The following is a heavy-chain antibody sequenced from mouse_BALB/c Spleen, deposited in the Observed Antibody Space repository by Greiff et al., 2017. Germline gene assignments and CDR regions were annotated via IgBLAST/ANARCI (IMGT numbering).Heavy chain of an antibody. CDR2: ISSGGSYT. CDR3: TREGYYGNSWFAY. J-gene: IGHJ3*01. CDR1: GFTFSSYT. Sequence: EVMLVESGGGLVKPGGSLKLSCAASGFTFSSYTMSWVRQTPEKRLEWVATISSGGSYTYYPDSVKGRFTISRDNAKNTLYLQMSSLKSEDTAMYYCTREGYYGNSWFAYWGQGTLVTVSA. D-gene: IGHD2-1*01. V-gene: IGHV5-6-4*01.